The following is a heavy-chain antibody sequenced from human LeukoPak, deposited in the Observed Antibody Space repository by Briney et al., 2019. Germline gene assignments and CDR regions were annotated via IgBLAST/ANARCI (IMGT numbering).Heavy chain of an antibody. CDR3: ARAPYCSGGSCYWRFDY. Sequence: GGSLRLSCAASEFTYGMNWVRQAPGKGLECVSAISSSGSNTYYADSVKGRFTISRDNSKNTLYLQMNSLRAEDTAVYYCARAPYCSGGSCYWRFDYWGQGTLVTVSS. J-gene: IGHJ4*02. V-gene: IGHV3-23*01. CDR1: EFTYG. CDR2: ISSSGSNT. D-gene: IGHD2-15*01.